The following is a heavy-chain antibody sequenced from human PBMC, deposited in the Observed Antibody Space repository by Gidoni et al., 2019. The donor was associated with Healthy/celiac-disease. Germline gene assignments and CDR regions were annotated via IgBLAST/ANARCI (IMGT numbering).Heavy chain of an antibody. CDR2: ISSSSSYI. J-gene: IGHJ5*02. D-gene: IGHD6-13*01. V-gene: IGHV3-21*01. CDR1: GFTFSSYS. CDR3: ARADSSSWLAVNLPFDP. Sequence: EVQLVESGGGLVKPGGSLRLSCAASGFTFSSYSMNWVRQAPGKGLEWVSSISSSSSYIYYADAVKGRFTISRDNAKNSLYLQMNSLRAEDTAVYYCARADSSSWLAVNLPFDPWGQGTLVTVSS.